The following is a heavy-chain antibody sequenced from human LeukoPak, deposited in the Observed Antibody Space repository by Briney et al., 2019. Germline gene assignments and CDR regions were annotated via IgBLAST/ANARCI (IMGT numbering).Heavy chain of an antibody. V-gene: IGHV3-23*01. J-gene: IGHJ4*02. CDR1: GITLSNYG. Sequence: GGSLRLSCAVSGITLSNYGMSWVRQAPGKGLEWVAGISGSGGSTYYADSVKGRFTISRDNPKNTLYLQMNSLRAEDTAVYFCAKRGVVIRVILVGFHKEAYYFDSWGQGALVSVSS. CDR2: ISGSGGST. CDR3: AKRGVVIRVILVGFHKEAYYFDS. D-gene: IGHD3-10*01.